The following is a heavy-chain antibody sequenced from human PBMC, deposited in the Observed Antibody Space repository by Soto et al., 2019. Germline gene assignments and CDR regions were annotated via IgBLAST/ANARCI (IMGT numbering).Heavy chain of an antibody. Sequence: QVQLVESGGGVVQPGRSLRLSCAASGFTFSSYGMHWVRQAPGKGLEWVAVISYDGSNKYYADSVKGRFTISRDNSKNTLYLKMNSVRAEDTAVYYCAKASIAVAGTGSVFDYWGQGTLVTVSS. CDR1: GFTFSSYG. D-gene: IGHD6-19*01. CDR3: AKASIAVAGTGSVFDY. CDR2: ISYDGSNK. J-gene: IGHJ4*02. V-gene: IGHV3-30*18.